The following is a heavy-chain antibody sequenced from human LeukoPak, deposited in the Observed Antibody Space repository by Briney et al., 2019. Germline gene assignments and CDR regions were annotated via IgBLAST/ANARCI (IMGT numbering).Heavy chain of an antibody. J-gene: IGHJ3*02. V-gene: IGHV4-38-2*02. D-gene: IGHD3-10*01. CDR1: GFSISSGYY. CDR3: AREFPTDYGSLAHAFDI. Sequence: SETLSLTCTVSGFSISSGYYWAWIRQPPGKGLEWIGSIYHSGNTYYNPSLKSRVTISVDTSKNQFSLKLSSVTAADTAVYYCAREFPTDYGSLAHAFDIWGQGTMVTVSS. CDR2: IYHSGNT.